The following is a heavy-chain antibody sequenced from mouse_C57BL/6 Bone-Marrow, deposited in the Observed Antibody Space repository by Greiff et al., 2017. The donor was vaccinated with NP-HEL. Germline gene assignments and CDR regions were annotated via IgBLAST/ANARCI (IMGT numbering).Heavy chain of an antibody. J-gene: IGHJ4*01. Sequence: QVQLQQSGAELVRPGASVKLSCKASGYTFTDYYINWVKQRPGQGLEWIARIYPGSGNTYYNEKFKGKATLTAEKSSSTAYMQLSSLTSEDSAVYFCARYHDYYYAMDYWGQGTSVTVSS. CDR2: IYPGSGNT. CDR1: GYTFTDYY. D-gene: IGHD2-4*01. V-gene: IGHV1-76*01. CDR3: ARYHDYYYAMDY.